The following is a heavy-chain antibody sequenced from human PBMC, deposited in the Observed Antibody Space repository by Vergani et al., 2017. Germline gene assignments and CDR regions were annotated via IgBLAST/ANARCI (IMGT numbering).Heavy chain of an antibody. D-gene: IGHD4-17*01. CDR2: INIGGRT. Sequence: LVESGGGLVQPGGSLRLSCAASSFSDSSHYMTWVRQAPGKGMEWVSTINIGGRTSYADSVTGRRTLTRDDSQNTLHLQMNSLRPEDTAVYYCARGMTTETTDLDGFDIWGQGTMVSVSS. J-gene: IGHJ3*02. CDR3: ARGMTTETTDLDGFDI. CDR1: SFSDSSHY. V-gene: IGHV3-66*02.